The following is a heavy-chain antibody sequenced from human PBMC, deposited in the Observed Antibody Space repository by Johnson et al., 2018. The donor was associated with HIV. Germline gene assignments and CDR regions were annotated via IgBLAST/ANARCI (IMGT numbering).Heavy chain of an antibody. CDR3: ARGTYYYDTSAFDI. J-gene: IGHJ3*02. Sequence: VQLVESGGGVVQPGRSLRLSCAASGFTFSSYAMHWVRQVPGKGLEWVSGIRWNSGSIGYADSVKGRFTISRDNAKNTLYLEMKSLRADDTAVYYCARGTYYYDTSAFDIWGRGTMVTVSS. CDR1: GFTFSSYA. D-gene: IGHD3-22*01. CDR2: IRWNSGSI. V-gene: IGHV3-9*01.